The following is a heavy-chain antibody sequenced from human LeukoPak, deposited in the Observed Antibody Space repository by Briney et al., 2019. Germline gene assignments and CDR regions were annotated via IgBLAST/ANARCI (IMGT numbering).Heavy chain of an antibody. CDR2: INPNSGGT. CDR1: GYTFTGYY. D-gene: IGHD6-13*01. Sequence: ASVKVSCKASGYTFTGYYMHWMRQAPGQGLEWMGWINPNSGGTNYAQKFQGRVTMTRDTSISTAYMELSRLRSDDTAVYYCARGKNHPFRQQQLAPHFDYWGQGTLVTVSS. V-gene: IGHV1-2*02. CDR3: ARGKNHPFRQQQLAPHFDY. J-gene: IGHJ4*02.